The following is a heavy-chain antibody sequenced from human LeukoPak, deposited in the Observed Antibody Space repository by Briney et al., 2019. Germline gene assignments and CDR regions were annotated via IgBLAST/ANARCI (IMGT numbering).Heavy chain of an antibody. CDR1: GGSFSGYY. CDR2: INHSGST. Sequence: SETLSLTCAVYGGSFSGYYWSWIRQPPGKGLEWIGEINHSGSTNYNPSLKSRVTISVDTSKNQFSLKLSSVTAADTAVYYCARYVGYSYGPFDCWGQGTLVTVSS. V-gene: IGHV4-34*01. D-gene: IGHD5-18*01. J-gene: IGHJ4*02. CDR3: ARYVGYSYGPFDC.